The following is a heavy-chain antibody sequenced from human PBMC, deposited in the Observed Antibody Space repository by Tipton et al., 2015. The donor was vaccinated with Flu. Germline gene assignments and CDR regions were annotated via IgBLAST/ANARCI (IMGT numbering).Heavy chain of an antibody. CDR3: ARDWGVVATDYYFDY. D-gene: IGHD3-16*01. CDR1: GYTFIGYY. J-gene: IGHJ4*02. Sequence: QLVQSGAEVKKPGASVRVSCKTSGYTFIGYYMHWVRQAPGRGFEWLGRINPRTGGINYAQQFQGRVTMIRDTSVSTAYMDLSRVTFDDTAVYYCARDWGVVATDYYFDYWGQGTLITVSS. CDR2: INPRTGGI. V-gene: IGHV1-2*06.